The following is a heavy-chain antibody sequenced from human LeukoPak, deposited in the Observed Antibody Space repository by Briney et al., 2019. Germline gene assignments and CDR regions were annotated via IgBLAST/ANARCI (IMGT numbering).Heavy chain of an antibody. J-gene: IGHJ4*02. CDR2: VHLDGRT. Sequence: SGTLSLTCCVSGGSVINTNWWTWVRQPPGKGLEWIGEVHLDGRTNYNPSLESRLTMSVDVSENQVSLKLTSVTAADTAVYYCAREGGFYRPLDYSGQGTLVTVSS. CDR1: GGSVINTNW. CDR3: AREGGFYRPLDY. V-gene: IGHV4-4*02. D-gene: IGHD3-3*01.